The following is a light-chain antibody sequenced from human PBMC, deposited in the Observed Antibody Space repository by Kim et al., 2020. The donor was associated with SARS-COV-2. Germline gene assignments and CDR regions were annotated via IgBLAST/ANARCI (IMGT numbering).Light chain of an antibody. J-gene: IGKJ2*01. Sequence: LPVSVGERATLFCRASQSVGNNLAWYQQKPGQAPRLLIYGASTRATDIPARFSGSGFGTDFTLTISGLQSEDFAVYFCQQYKNWYTFGQGTKLDI. CDR3: QQYKNWYT. V-gene: IGKV3D-15*01. CDR2: GAS. CDR1: QSVGNN.